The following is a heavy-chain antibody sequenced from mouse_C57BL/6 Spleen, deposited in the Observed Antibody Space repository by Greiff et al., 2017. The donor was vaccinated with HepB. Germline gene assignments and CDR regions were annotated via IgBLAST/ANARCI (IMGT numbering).Heavy chain of an antibody. CDR2: IDPETGGT. CDR1: GYTFTDYE. V-gene: IGHV1-15*01. Sequence: VQLQQSGAELVRPGASVTLSCKASGYTFTDYEMHWVKQTPVHGLEWIGAIDPETGGTAYNQKFKGKAILTAEKSSSTAYMELRSLASEDSAVYYCTRSTTTGRGDWYFDVWGTGTTVTVSS. J-gene: IGHJ1*03. CDR3: TRSTTTGRGDWYFDV. D-gene: IGHD1-1*01.